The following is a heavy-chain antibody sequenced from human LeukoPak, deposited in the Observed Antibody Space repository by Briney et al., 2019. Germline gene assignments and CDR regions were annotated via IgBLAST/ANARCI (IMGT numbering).Heavy chain of an antibody. CDR1: GFIFSSYA. Sequence: PGGSLRLSCATSGFIFSSYAMSWVRQAPGRGLEWVSSISGSGGSIYYADSVKGRFTISRDNSKNTLYLQMNSLRAEDTAIYYCARGSSPDYWGQGTLVTVSS. CDR3: ARGSSPDY. V-gene: IGHV3-23*01. D-gene: IGHD2-15*01. J-gene: IGHJ4*02. CDR2: ISGSGGSI.